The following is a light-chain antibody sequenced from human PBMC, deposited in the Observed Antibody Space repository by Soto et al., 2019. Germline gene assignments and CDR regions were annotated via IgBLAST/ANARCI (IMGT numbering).Light chain of an antibody. CDR1: NSNIGTNH. V-gene: IGLV1-51*01. Sequence: QSVLTQPPSVSAAPGQKVTISCSGSNSNIGTNHVSWYQQLPGTAPKLLIYDNNNRPSGIPDRFSGSRSGTSATLDITGLQTGDEAEYYCGTWDSCLSVGYVFGTGTKLTVL. CDR2: DNN. CDR3: GTWDSCLSVGYV. J-gene: IGLJ1*01.